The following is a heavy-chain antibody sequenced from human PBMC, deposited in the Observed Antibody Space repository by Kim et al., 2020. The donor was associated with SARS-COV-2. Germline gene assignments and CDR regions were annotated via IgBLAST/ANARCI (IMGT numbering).Heavy chain of an antibody. Sequence: GGSLRLSCAASGFTFSSSALSWVRQAPGKGLEWVSTISVSGGPTYFADFVKGRFTISRDNSKNTLYLQMNSLRADDTAVFYCAKVEAADGLFHHWHQGTL. CDR1: GFTFSSSA. CDR3: AKVEAADGLFHH. D-gene: IGHD6-13*01. J-gene: IGHJ1*01. V-gene: IGHV3-23*01. CDR2: ISVSGGPT.